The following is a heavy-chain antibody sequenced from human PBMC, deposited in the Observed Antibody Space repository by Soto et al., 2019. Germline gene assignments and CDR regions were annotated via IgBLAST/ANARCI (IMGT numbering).Heavy chain of an antibody. D-gene: IGHD1-26*01. J-gene: IGHJ4*02. Sequence: RLSCAASGFTFSNYAMSWVRQAPGKGLEWVSGIGASGDGTYYADSAKGRFIISRDNSKNTLHLQMNSLRAEDTAVYYCAVRKTGSYFDYWGQGTLVTVSS. V-gene: IGHV3-23*01. CDR2: IGASGDGT. CDR3: AVRKTGSYFDY. CDR1: GFTFSNYA.